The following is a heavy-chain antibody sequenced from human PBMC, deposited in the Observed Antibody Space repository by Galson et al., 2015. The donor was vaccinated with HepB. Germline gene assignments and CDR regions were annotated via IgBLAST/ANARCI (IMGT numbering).Heavy chain of an antibody. Sequence: SLRLSCAASGFTFSSYGMHWVRQAPGKGLEWVAVISYDGSNKYYADSVKGRFTISRDNSKNTLYLQMNSLRAEDTAVYYCAKERVVGLRDYYYYGMDVWGQGTTVTVSS. CDR1: GFTFSSYG. CDR3: AKERVVGLRDYYYYGMDV. D-gene: IGHD5-12*01. V-gene: IGHV3-30*18. CDR2: ISYDGSNK. J-gene: IGHJ6*02.